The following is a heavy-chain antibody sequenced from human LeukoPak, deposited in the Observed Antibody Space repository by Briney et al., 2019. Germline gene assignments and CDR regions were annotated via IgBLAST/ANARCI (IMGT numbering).Heavy chain of an antibody. CDR2: IAGSSGYI. V-gene: IGHV3-21*04. D-gene: IGHD3-10*01. J-gene: IGHJ1*01. Sequence: GGSLRLSCAASGFTFSSYTMNWVRQAPGKGLEWVSSIAGSSGYISYADSVKGRFTISRDNAKNSLYLQMNSLRAEDTAVYYCARVGSTMVRGTRRWEFQHWGQGTLVTVSS. CDR3: ARVGSTMVRGTRRWEFQH. CDR1: GFTFSSYT.